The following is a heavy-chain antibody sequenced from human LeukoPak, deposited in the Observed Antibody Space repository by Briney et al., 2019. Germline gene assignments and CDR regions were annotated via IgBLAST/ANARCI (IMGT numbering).Heavy chain of an antibody. D-gene: IGHD2-21*02. CDR2: ISGSGGST. CDR1: GFTFSSYA. CDR3: AKVGHSYSLKWGFDY. Sequence: PGGSLRLSCAASGFTFSSYAMSWVRQAPGKGLEWVSAISGSGGSTYYADSVKGRFTISRDNSKNTLYLQMNSLRAEDTAVYYCAKVGHSYSLKWGFDYWGQGTLVTVSS. J-gene: IGHJ4*02. V-gene: IGHV3-23*01.